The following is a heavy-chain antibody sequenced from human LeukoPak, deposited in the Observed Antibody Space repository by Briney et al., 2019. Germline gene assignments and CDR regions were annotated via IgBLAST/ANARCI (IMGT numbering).Heavy chain of an antibody. CDR2: ISGSGGST. Sequence: PGGSLRLSCAASGFTFSIYAMSWVRQAPGKGLEWVSGISGSGGSTYYADSVKGRFTISRDNSKNTLYLQMNSLRAEDTAVYNCAPPLSSGNDYWGQGTLVTVSS. J-gene: IGHJ4*02. D-gene: IGHD3-10*01. CDR3: APPLSSGNDY. CDR1: GFTFSIYA. V-gene: IGHV3-23*01.